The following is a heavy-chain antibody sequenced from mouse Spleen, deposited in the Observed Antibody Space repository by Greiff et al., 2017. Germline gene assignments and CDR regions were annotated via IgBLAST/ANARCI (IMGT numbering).Heavy chain of an antibody. CDR2: INYDGSST. V-gene: IGHV5-16*01. D-gene: IGHD2-13*01. J-gene: IGHJ3*01. CDR3: AREELTGFAY. CDR1: GFTFSDYY. Sequence: EVMLVESEGGLVQPGSSMKLSCTASGFTFSDYYMAWVRQVPEKGLEWVANINYDGSSTYYLDSLKSRFIISRDNAKNILYLQMSSLKSEDTATYYCAREELTGFAYWGQGTLVTVSA.